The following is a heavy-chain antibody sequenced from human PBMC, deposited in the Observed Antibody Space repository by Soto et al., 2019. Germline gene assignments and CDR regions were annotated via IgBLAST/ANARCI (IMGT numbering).Heavy chain of an antibody. V-gene: IGHV1-18*01. CDR3: ARLVTPPDPLNI. Sequence: QVQLVQSGAEVKKPGASVKVSCKSSGYIFSDYGITWVRQAPGQGLEWMGWISAYNGNTDYAQKFQDRLTLATDTTTSTAYMELRSLRTDDTALYYCARLVTPPDPLNIWGQGTMVT. D-gene: IGHD2-15*01. J-gene: IGHJ3*02. CDR1: GYIFSDYG. CDR2: ISAYNGNT.